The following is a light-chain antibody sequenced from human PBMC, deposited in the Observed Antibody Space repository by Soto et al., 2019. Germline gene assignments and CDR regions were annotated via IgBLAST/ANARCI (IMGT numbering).Light chain of an antibody. Sequence: QSVLTQPASVSESPGQSITISCTGTSSDVGGYNYVSWYQQHPGKVPKLMIYEVSNRPSGVSNRFSGSKSGNTASLTISGLQAEDEADYYCSSYTSSSTRVFGGGTKLTVL. CDR3: SSYTSSSTRV. V-gene: IGLV2-14*01. J-gene: IGLJ3*02. CDR1: SSDVGGYNY. CDR2: EVS.